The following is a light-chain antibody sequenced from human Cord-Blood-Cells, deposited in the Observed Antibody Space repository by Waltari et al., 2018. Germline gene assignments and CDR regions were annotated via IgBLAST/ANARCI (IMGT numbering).Light chain of an antibody. J-gene: IGLJ3*02. CDR3: SSYTSSSTWV. CDR1: SSDVGGYNY. Sequence: QSALTQPASVSGSPGQSTTISCTGTSSDVGGYNYVSWYQQHPGKAPKLMIYDVSKRPSGVSNRFSGSRSGNTASLTISGLKAEDEADYYCSSYTSSSTWVFGGGTKLTVL. CDR2: DVS. V-gene: IGLV2-14*01.